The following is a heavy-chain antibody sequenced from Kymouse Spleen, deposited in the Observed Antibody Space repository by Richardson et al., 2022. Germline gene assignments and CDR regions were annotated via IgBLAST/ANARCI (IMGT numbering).Heavy chain of an antibody. D-gene: IGHD5-12*01. J-gene: IGHJ4*02. V-gene: IGHV3-72*01. Sequence: EVQLVESGGGLVQPGGSLRLSCAASGFTFSDHYMDWVRQAPGKGLEWVGRTRNKANSYTTEYAASVKGRFTISRDDSKNSLYLQMNSLKTEDTAVYYCAAMVATAFDYWGQGTLVTVSS. CDR1: GFTFSDHY. CDR3: AAMVATAFDY. CDR2: TRNKANSYTT.